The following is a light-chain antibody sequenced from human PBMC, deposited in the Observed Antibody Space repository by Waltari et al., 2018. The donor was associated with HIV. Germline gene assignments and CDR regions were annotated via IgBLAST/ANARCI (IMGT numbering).Light chain of an antibody. V-gene: IGKV3-15*01. CDR2: ATS. J-gene: IGKJ5*01. Sequence: EIVMTQSPDILSVSPGERATLSCRASLSVNSNLAWYQQKPDQAPRLLIYATSTRATGVPARFRGSGSGTEFTLTISSLQSEDFAVYYCQQYNNWPPITFGQGTRVDIK. CDR3: QQYNNWPPIT. CDR1: LSVNSN.